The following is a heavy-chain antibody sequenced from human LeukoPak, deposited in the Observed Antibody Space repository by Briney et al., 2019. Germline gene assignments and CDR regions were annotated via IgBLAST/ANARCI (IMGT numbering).Heavy chain of an antibody. CDR3: ARDRPQLWYPLDAFDI. V-gene: IGHV3-21*01. CDR1: GFTFSSYS. Sequence: PGGSLRLSCTASGFTFSSYSMNWVRQAPGKGLEWVSSISSSSSYIYYADSVKGRFTISRDNAKNSLYLQMNSLRAEDTAVYYCARDRPQLWYPLDAFDIWGQGTMVTVSS. J-gene: IGHJ3*02. D-gene: IGHD5-18*01. CDR2: ISSSSSYI.